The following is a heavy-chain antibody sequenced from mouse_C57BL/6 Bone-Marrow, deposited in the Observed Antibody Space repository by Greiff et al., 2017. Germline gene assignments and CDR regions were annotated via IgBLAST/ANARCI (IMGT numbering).Heavy chain of an antibody. CDR1: DSDVFPIAY. Sequence: VQLQQSGSELRSPGSSVKLSCKDFDSDVFPIAYMSWVRQKPGHGFEWIGGILPSIGRTIYGEKFEDKATLDADSMSNTAYLELNSRTTEDSAIYYCARPSNITTVVPFAYWGQGTLVTVSA. CDR2: ILPSIGRT. V-gene: IGHV15-2*01. D-gene: IGHD1-1*01. J-gene: IGHJ3*01. CDR3: ARPSNITTVVPFAY.